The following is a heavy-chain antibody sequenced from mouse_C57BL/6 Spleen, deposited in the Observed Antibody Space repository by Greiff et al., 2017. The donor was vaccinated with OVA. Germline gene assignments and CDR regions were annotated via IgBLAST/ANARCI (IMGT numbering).Heavy chain of an antibody. CDR1: GYSITSGYY. J-gene: IGHJ2*01. Sequence: EVQRVESGPGLVKPSQSLSLTCSVTGYSITSGYYWNWIRQFPGNKLEWMGYISYDGSNNYNPSLKNRISITRDTSKNQFFLKLNSVTTEDTATYYCAEGSYFDYWGQGTTLTVSS. V-gene: IGHV3-6*01. D-gene: IGHD1-1*01. CDR2: ISYDGSN. CDR3: AEGSYFDY.